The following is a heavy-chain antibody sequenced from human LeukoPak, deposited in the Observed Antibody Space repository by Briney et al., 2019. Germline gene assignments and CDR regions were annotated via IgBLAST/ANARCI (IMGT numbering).Heavy chain of an antibody. V-gene: IGHV3-74*01. J-gene: IGHJ6*03. CDR1: GFTFSTSW. CDR2: IDTDGSRT. Sequence: GGSLRLSCAASGFTFSTSWMHWVRQAPGKGLVWVSRIDTDGSRTSYADSVKGRFIISRDNAKNTLYLQMNSLRAEDTAVYYCARSVMSYSYVDDYYYMDVWGKGTTVTVSS. D-gene: IGHD5-18*01. CDR3: ARSVMSYSYVDDYYYMDV.